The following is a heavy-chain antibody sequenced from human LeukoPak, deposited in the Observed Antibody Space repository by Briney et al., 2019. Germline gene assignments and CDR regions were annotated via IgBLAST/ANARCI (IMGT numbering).Heavy chain of an antibody. CDR3: ARAPGCRGGKCYSFDY. CDR1: GGSRINAGW. J-gene: IGHJ4*02. CDR2: MLYSGST. V-gene: IGHV4-61*08. Sequence: SETLSLTCDVSGGSRINAGWWSWVRQPPGKGLEWIGYMLYSGSTMYNPSLKSRATISVDTSKNQFSLKLSSVTAADTAVYYCARAPGCRGGKCYSFDYWGQGTLVTVSS. D-gene: IGHD2-21*01.